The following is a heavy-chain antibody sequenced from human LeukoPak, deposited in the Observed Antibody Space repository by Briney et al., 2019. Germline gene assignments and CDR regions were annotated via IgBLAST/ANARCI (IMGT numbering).Heavy chain of an antibody. CDR2: ISDSGDST. CDR3: ARDHNYAFDN. D-gene: IGHD1-1*01. CDR1: GFIFSNYA. J-gene: IGHJ4*02. Sequence: GGSLRLSCAASGFIFSNYAMSWVRQAPGRGLEWVSTISDSGDSTYNADSVKGRFTISGDNAKKSLYLQMNSLRVEDTAVYYCARDHNYAFDNWGQGTLVTVSS. V-gene: IGHV3-23*01.